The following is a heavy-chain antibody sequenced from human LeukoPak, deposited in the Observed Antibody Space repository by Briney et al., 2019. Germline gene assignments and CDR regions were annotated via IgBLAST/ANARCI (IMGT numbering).Heavy chain of an antibody. V-gene: IGHV4-4*02. CDR2: IYHSGST. CDR3: ARDPNYYDSSGGKYYYYMDV. D-gene: IGHD3-22*01. J-gene: IGHJ6*03. CDR1: GGSISSSNW. Sequence: SETLSLTCAVSGGSISSSNWWSWVRQPPGKGLEWIGEIYHSGSTYYNPSLKSRVTISVDTSKNQFSLKLSSVTAADTAVYYCARDPNYYDSSGGKYYYYMDVWGKGTTVTISS.